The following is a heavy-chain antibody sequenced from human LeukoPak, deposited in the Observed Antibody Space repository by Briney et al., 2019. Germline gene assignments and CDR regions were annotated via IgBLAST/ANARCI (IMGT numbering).Heavy chain of an antibody. CDR1: GFTFSSYW. D-gene: IGHD3-16*01. Sequence: GGSLRLSCAGSGFTFSSYWMNWVRQAPEKGLEWVANIKQDGSEKDYVDSVKGRFTISRDNAKNSLYLQMNSLRAEDTAVYYCARDSDVPFDYWGQGTLVTVSS. CDR2: IKQDGSEK. CDR3: ARDSDVPFDY. V-gene: IGHV3-7*01. J-gene: IGHJ4*02.